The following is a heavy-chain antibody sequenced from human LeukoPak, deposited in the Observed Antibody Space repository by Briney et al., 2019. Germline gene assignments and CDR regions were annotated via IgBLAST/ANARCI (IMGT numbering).Heavy chain of an antibody. J-gene: IGHJ6*02. CDR1: GGSISSYY. V-gene: IGHV4-59*12. Sequence: PSETLSLTCTVSGGSISSYYWSWIRQPPGKGLEWIGYIYYSGSTNYNPSLKSRVTISVDTSKNQFSLKLSSVTAADTAVYYCARDNIPSYYYGSGGNMDVWGQGTTVTVSS. D-gene: IGHD3-10*01. CDR2: IYYSGST. CDR3: ARDNIPSYYYGSGGNMDV.